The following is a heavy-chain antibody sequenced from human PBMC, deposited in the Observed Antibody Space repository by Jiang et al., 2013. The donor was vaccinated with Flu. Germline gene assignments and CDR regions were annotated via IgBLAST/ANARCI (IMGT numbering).Heavy chain of an antibody. J-gene: IGHJ4*02. V-gene: IGHV3-53*01. CDR3: ATLSRSGSSHDY. CDR2: LYPGDNT. CDR1: GLTVTSNY. D-gene: IGHD3-10*01. Sequence: QLLESGGGLIHPGGSLRLSCTASGLTVTSNYINWVRQAPGKGLEWVAPLYPGDNTYYADSVKDRFTISRDISENTVHLQMSGLRTEDTGVYFCATLSRSGSSHDYWGQGTVVTVSS.